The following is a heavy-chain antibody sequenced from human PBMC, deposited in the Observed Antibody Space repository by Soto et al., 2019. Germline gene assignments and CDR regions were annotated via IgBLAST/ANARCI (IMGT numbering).Heavy chain of an antibody. Sequence: ASVKVSCKASGYTFTSYDINWVRQATGQGLEWMGWMNPNSGNTGYAQKFQGRVTMTRNTSISTAYMELSSLRSEDTAVYYCAIGYSSGWYAEYFQHWGQGTLVTVSS. D-gene: IGHD6-19*01. CDR3: AIGYSSGWYAEYFQH. J-gene: IGHJ1*01. CDR2: MNPNSGNT. CDR1: GYTFTSYD. V-gene: IGHV1-8*01.